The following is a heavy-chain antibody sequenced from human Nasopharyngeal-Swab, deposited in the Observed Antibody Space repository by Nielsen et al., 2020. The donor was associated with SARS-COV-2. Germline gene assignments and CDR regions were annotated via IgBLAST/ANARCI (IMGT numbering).Heavy chain of an antibody. CDR3: ATTQYYYDSSGYYSFDY. Sequence: WVRQAPGQGLEWMGGFDPEDGETIYAQKFQGRVTMTGDTSTDTAYMELSSLRSEDTAVYYCATTQYYYDSSGYYSFDYWGQGTLVTVSS. D-gene: IGHD3-22*01. J-gene: IGHJ4*02. CDR2: FDPEDGET. V-gene: IGHV1-24*01.